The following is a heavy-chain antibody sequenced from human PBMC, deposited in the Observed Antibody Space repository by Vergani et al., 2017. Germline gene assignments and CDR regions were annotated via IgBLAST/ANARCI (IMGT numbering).Heavy chain of an antibody. CDR1: GFSFSGYW. CDR3: VRARCSGPCFMSNWFDS. D-gene: IGHD5-12*01. V-gene: IGHV3-74*01. Sequence: EVQLVESGGGLIHPGGSLRLSCAGSGFSFSGYWMHWVRQSPEKGLVWVSRIKSDGSITNYADSVKGRFTISRDKAKNTLYLEMNSLRGDDTAIYYCVRARCSGPCFMSNWFDSWGQGTLVTVSS. CDR2: IKSDGSIT. J-gene: IGHJ5*01.